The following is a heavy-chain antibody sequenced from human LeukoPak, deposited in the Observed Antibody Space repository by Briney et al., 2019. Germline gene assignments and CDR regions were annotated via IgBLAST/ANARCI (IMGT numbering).Heavy chain of an antibody. CDR3: ARSYDFWSGYYGWFDP. Sequence: PSETLSLTCTVSGGSISSYYWSWIRQPPGKGLEWIGYIYYSGSTNYNPSLKSRVTISVDTSKNQFSLKLGSVTAADTAVYYCARSYDFWSGYYGWFDPWGQGTLVTVSS. J-gene: IGHJ5*02. V-gene: IGHV4-59*01. CDR2: IYYSGST. CDR1: GGSISSYY. D-gene: IGHD3-3*01.